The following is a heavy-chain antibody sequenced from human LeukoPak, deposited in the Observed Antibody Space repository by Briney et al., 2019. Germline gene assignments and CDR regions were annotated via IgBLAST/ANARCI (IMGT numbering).Heavy chain of an antibody. Sequence: ASVKVSCKASGYTFTGYYMHWVRQAPGQGLEWMGYINPNSGGTNFAQKFQGRVTMTRDTSISTVYMELTRLRSDDTAVYYCAGGASSSGFDPWRQGTLVTVSS. J-gene: IGHJ5*01. D-gene: IGHD6-13*01. V-gene: IGHV1-2*02. CDR1: GYTFTGYY. CDR3: AGGASSSGFDP. CDR2: INPNSGGT.